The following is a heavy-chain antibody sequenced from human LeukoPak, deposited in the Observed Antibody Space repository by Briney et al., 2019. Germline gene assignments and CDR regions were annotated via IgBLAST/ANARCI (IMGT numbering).Heavy chain of an antibody. CDR1: GFTFTSYG. J-gene: IGHJ6*02. CDR2: IWYDGSKK. CDR3: ARDDGYYGMDV. Sequence: AGGSLRLSCAASGFTFTSYGMHWVRQAPGKGLEWVAVIWYDGSKKYYADPVKGRFTISRDNFKNTLFLQMNSLRVEDTAVYYCARDDGYYGMDVWGQGTMVTVSS. V-gene: IGHV3-33*01. D-gene: IGHD5-24*01.